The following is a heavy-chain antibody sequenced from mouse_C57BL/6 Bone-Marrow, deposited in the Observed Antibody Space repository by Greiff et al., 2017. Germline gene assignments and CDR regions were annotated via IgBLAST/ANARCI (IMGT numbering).Heavy chain of an antibody. J-gene: IGHJ4*01. V-gene: IGHV5-17*01. Sequence: DVQLQESGGGLVKPGGSLKLSCAASGFTFSDYGMHWVRQAPEKGLEWVAYISSGSSTIYYADTVKGRFTISRDNAKNTLYLQMNSLRSEDTDMYDCERGCYPHYYALDYWGQGTSVTVSA. D-gene: IGHD2-12*01. CDR2: ISSGSSTI. CDR3: ERGCYPHYYALDY. CDR1: GFTFSDYG.